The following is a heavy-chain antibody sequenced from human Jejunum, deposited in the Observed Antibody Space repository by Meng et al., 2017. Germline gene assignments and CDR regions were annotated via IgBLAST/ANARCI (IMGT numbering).Heavy chain of an antibody. CDR3: ARVRDSSGYYYYLFDL. Sequence: GTGVMKLASLWRCSCKPPEGVFSSYAITWVPQAPGQGLEWIVGIIPIFVKANYAQKFQGRVTITADESTSTAYMELSSMRSWDTAVYYGARVRDSSGYYYYLFDLWGRGTLVTVSS. D-gene: IGHD3-22*01. J-gene: IGHJ2*01. CDR1: EGVFSSYA. CDR2: IIPIFVKA. V-gene: IGHV1-69*01.